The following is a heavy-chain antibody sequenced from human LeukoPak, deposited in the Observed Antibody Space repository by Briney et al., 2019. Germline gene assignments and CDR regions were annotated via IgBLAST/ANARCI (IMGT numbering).Heavy chain of an antibody. CDR3: TRDPRRLDY. J-gene: IGHJ4*02. Sequence: PGGSLRLSCAAPGFTFSNYWMSWVRQAPGKGLEWVANIKQDGSEKYYVDSVKGRFTISRDNAKKSLYLEMNSLRAEDTAVYYCTRDPRRLDYWGQGTLVTVSS. V-gene: IGHV3-7*03. CDR2: IKQDGSEK. CDR1: GFTFSNYW.